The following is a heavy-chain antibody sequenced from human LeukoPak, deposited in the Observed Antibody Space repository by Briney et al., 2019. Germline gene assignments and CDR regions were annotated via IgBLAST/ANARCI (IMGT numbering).Heavy chain of an antibody. D-gene: IGHD3-22*01. CDR3: ARYNYYDSSGFNDAFDI. Sequence: SPTLSPTCTVAAGSISSYYWSWIRQPPGKGLEWIGYIYYSGSTNYNPSLKSRVTISVDTSKNQFSLKLSSVTAADTAVYYCARYNYYDSSGFNDAFDIWGQGTMVTVSS. J-gene: IGHJ3*02. CDR2: IYYSGST. CDR1: AGSISSYY. V-gene: IGHV4-59*01.